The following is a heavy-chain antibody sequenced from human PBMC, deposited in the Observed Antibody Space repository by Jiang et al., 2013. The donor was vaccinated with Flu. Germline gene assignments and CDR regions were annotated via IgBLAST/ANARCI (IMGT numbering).Heavy chain of an antibody. CDR1: GFTFNSYW. CDR3: ARGIKGYYGMDV. Sequence: VQLVESGGGLVQPGGSMRLSCAASGFTFNSYWMHWVRQAPGKGLLWVSRINSDGSTTNYADSVKGRFTISRDNAKNTLYLQMNSLRAEDTALYYCARGIKGYYGMDVWGQGTTATVSS. CDR2: INSDGSTT. V-gene: IGHV3-74*01. J-gene: IGHJ6*02.